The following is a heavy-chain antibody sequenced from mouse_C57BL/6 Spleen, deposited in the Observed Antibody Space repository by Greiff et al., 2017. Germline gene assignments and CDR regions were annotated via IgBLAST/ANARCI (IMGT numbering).Heavy chain of an antibody. J-gene: IGHJ2*01. Sequence: EVQLQQSGAELVRPGASVKLSCTASGFNIKDYYMHWVKQRPEQGLEWIGRIDPEDGDNESAPKFQGKATMTADTTSNTAYLELSSLTSEDTAVYYCTTRVVATDYWGQGTTLTVTS. V-gene: IGHV14-1*01. CDR3: TTRVVATDY. CDR1: GFNIKDYY. D-gene: IGHD1-1*01. CDR2: IDPEDGDN.